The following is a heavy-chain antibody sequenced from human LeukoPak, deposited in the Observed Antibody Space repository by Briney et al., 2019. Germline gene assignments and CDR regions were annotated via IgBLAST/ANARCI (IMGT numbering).Heavy chain of an antibody. CDR3: AKDIQVGWPVGYFDN. Sequence: PGGSLRLSCAASGFTFTTYAMNWVRQAPRKGLEWVSGISASGGSTNYADSVRGRFTISRDNSKSILSLQMNRLRDEDTAVYHCAKDIQVGWPVGYFDNWGQGALVTVSP. CDR1: GFTFTTYA. J-gene: IGHJ4*02. CDR2: ISASGGST. D-gene: IGHD2-15*01. V-gene: IGHV3-23*01.